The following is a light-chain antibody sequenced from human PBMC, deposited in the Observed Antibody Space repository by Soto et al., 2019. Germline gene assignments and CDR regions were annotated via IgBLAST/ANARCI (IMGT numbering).Light chain of an antibody. V-gene: IGKV3-20*01. CDR2: GAA. CDR1: QSVSNDY. Sequence: EIVLTQSPGTLSLSPGERATLSCRASQSVSNDYLAWYQQKPGQAPRLLMYGAASRAAGTPDRFSGSGSGTDFSLTISRLEPEDFVVYYCQQYGSSPRTFGQGTKVEIK. J-gene: IGKJ1*01. CDR3: QQYGSSPRT.